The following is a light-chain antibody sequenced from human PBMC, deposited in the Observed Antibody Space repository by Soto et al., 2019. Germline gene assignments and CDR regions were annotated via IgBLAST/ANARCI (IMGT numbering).Light chain of an antibody. V-gene: IGLV2-14*01. Sequence: QSALTQPASVSGSPGQSITISCTGTSSDVGGYNYVSWYQQYPGKAPKLMIYDVSNRPSGVSNRFSGSKSGNTASLTISGLQAEDEANYYRSSYASSTTYVFGTGTKLTVL. CDR1: SSDVGGYNY. CDR2: DVS. J-gene: IGLJ1*01. CDR3: SSYASSTTYV.